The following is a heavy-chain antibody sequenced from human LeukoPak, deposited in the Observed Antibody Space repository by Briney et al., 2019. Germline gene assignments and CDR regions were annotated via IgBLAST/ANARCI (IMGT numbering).Heavy chain of an antibody. Sequence: GGSLRLSCAASGFTFSSYGMHWVRQAPGKGLEWVAVISYDGSNKYYADSVKGRFTISRDNSKNTLYLQMNSLRAEDTAVYYRAKASITMIVLDYWGQGTLVTVSS. V-gene: IGHV3-30*18. CDR1: GFTFSSYG. J-gene: IGHJ4*02. CDR3: AKASITMIVLDY. D-gene: IGHD3-22*01. CDR2: ISYDGSNK.